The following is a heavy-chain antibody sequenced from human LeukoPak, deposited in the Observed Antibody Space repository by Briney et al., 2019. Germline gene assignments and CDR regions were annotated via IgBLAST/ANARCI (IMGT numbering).Heavy chain of an antibody. Sequence: SGTLSLTCTVSGDSINSLDLWSWVRPPRGKGLEWIGEKYLSGTTHSNPSVKSRVTISIDKSKNQFFLNLSSVTAADTAVYYCAGLVGRYSSGLYYYYFDYWGQGTLVTVSS. J-gene: IGHJ4*02. D-gene: IGHD3-22*01. V-gene: IGHV4-4*02. CDR1: GDSINSLDL. CDR3: AGLVGRYSSGLYYYYFDY. CDR2: KYLSGTT.